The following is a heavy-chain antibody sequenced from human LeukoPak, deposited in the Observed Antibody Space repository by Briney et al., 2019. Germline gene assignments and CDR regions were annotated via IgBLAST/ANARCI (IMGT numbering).Heavy chain of an antibody. CDR3: AIKGMTTVVTPAGANFDY. CDR2: IIPIFGTA. J-gene: IGHJ4*02. CDR1: GGTFSSYA. D-gene: IGHD4-23*01. Sequence: RASVKVSCKASGGTFSSYAISWVRQAPGQGLEWMGGIIPIFGTANYAQKFQGRVTITADESTSTAYMELSSLRSEDTAVYYCAIKGMTTVVTPAGANFDYWGQGTLVTVSS. V-gene: IGHV1-69*13.